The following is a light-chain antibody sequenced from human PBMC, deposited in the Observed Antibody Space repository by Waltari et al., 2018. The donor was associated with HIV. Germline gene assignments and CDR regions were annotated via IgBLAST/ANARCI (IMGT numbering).Light chain of an antibody. J-gene: IGLJ1*01. CDR3: CLFPGYDPPYV. Sequence: ARAQPAAVSGSPGQSVTIYCEGINNNAVTWYQQHPGKVPRVIMFAVDRRASGISRRFFWYRSGEHCYFEISDPQSEDEADYFCCLFPGYDPPYVFGTGTRVTVL. CDR1: NNNA. V-gene: IGLV2-23*02. CDR2: AVD.